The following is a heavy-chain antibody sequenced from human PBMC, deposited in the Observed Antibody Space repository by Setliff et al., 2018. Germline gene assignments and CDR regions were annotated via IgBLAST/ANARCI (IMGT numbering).Heavy chain of an antibody. CDR3: ASRSGVVEDPPRQVILDDGFDI. Sequence: PSETLSLTCTVSNGSISSGNYFWGWIRQPPGKGLEWMGSIFYTGSTYYSPSLKSRVTMSIDTSKNQFSLKVTSVTAADTAVYYCASRSGVVEDPPRQVILDDGFDIWGQGTMVTVSS. CDR2: IFYTGST. D-gene: IGHD2-15*01. V-gene: IGHV4-39*01. J-gene: IGHJ3*02. CDR1: NGSISSGNYF.